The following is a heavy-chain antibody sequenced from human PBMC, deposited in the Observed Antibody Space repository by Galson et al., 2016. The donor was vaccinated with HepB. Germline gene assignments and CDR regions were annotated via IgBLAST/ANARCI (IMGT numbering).Heavy chain of an antibody. Sequence: SVKVSCKASGYMFTSYGISWVRQAPGQGLQWMGWISAFNGDTNYAQTLKGRVAMTTDTSTTTAYMELRSLTSDDTAVYYCTRDLPYYGSETYYDDCFDPWGQGTLVTVSS. CDR2: ISAFNGDT. D-gene: IGHD3-10*01. J-gene: IGHJ5*02. CDR1: GYMFTSYG. V-gene: IGHV1-18*01. CDR3: TRDLPYYGSETYYDDCFDP.